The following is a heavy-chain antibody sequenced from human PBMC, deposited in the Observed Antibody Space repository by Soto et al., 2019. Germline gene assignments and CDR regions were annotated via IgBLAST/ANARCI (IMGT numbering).Heavy chain of an antibody. D-gene: IGHD3-10*01. V-gene: IGHV3-30*18. Sequence: QVQLVESGGGVVHPGRSLRLSCVTSGFRFSSFNMDWLRQTPGKGLEWVAAISHDGSDISYRDSVKARFTISRDKSKNTLYLQMDSLRPDDAGVYYCAKESLDYYDLGRFYVPAFDYWGQGTPVSVSS. CDR1: GFRFSSFN. CDR3: AKESLDYYDLGRFYVPAFDY. J-gene: IGHJ4*02. CDR2: ISHDGSDI.